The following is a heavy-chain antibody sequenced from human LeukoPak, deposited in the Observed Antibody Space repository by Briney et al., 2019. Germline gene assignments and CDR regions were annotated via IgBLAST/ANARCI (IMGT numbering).Heavy chain of an antibody. CDR1: GFSFSSYS. V-gene: IGHV3-21*01. CDR2: ICSGSSYV. D-gene: IGHD1-20*01. J-gene: IGHJ5*02. Sequence: GSLRLSCTASGFSFSSYSMTWVRQAPGKGLECVSCICSGSSYVYYSDSVKGRFTISRDNAKNSLYLQMNNLRVEDTAVYYCARGKYNWKGEGENWFDPWGQGTLVTVSS. CDR3: ARGKYNWKGEGENWFDP.